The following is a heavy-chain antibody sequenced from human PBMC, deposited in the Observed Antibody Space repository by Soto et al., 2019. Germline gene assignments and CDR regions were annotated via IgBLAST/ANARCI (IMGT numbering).Heavy chain of an antibody. J-gene: IGHJ6*02. CDR1: GGTFSSYA. CDR3: ERDPYDILTRDYYCGMDV. D-gene: IGHD3-9*01. V-gene: IGHV1-69*12. CDR2: IIPIFGTA. Sequence: QVQLVQSGAEVKKPGSSVKVSCKASGGTFSSYAISWVRQAPGQGLEWMGGIIPIFGTANYAQKFQGRVPITADESTSTAYMELSSLRSEDTAVYYCERDPYDILTRDYYCGMDVWGQGTTVTVSS.